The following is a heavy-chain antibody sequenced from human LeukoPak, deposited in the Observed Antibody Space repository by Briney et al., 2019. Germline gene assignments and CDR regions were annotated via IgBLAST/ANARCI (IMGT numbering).Heavy chain of an antibody. J-gene: IGHJ3*01. CDR3: AGHSFDTVDAFDV. D-gene: IGHD2-2*02. CDR2: IYPGDYDT. CDR1: GFNFNNYW. Sequence: GESLKISCEASGFNFNNYWVGWVRQMPGKGLECMGIIYPGDYDTRYSPSFQGHVTISVDKSISTAYLQWRSLRASDTAMYFCAGHSFDTVDAFDVWGQGTMVTVSS. V-gene: IGHV5-51*01.